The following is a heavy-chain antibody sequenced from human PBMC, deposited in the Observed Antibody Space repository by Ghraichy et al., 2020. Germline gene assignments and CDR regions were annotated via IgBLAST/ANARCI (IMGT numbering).Heavy chain of an antibody. D-gene: IGHD1-1*01. V-gene: IGHV3-33*01. CDR2: IWYDGSNK. CDR3: AREGDWNDAFDY. Sequence: GGSLRLSCAASGFTFSSYGMHWVRQAPGKGLEWVAVIWYDGSNKYYADSVKGRFTISRDNSKNTLYLQMNSLRAEDTAVYYCAREGDWNDAFDYWGQGTLVTVSS. J-gene: IGHJ4*02. CDR1: GFTFSSYG.